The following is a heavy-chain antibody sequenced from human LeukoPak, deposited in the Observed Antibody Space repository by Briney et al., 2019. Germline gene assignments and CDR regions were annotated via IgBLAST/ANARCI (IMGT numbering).Heavy chain of an antibody. V-gene: IGHV3-23*01. CDR3: ARDSVEMATTHFPGY. CDR1: GFTFSSYA. D-gene: IGHD5-24*01. J-gene: IGHJ4*02. Sequence: GGSLRLSCAASGFTFSSYAMSWVRQAPGKGLEWVSDINGSGGSTYYADSVKGRFTISRDNAKNSLYLQMNSLRAEDTAVYYCARDSVEMATTHFPGYWGQGTLVTVSS. CDR2: INGSGGST.